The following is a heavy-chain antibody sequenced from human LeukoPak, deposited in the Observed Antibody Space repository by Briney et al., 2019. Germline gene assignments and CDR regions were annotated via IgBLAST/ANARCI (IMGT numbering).Heavy chain of an antibody. CDR1: GGTFSSYA. CDR3: ARSKSRSEAGMIVVVPAAYYYYGMDV. V-gene: IGHV1-69*13. Sequence: EASVKVSCKASGGTFSSYAISWVRQAPGQGLEWMGGIIPIFGTANYAQKFQGRVTITADESTSTAYMELSSLRSEDTAVYYCARSKSRSEAGMIVVVPAAYYYYGMDVWGQGTTVTVSS. CDR2: IIPIFGTA. J-gene: IGHJ6*02. D-gene: IGHD2-2*01.